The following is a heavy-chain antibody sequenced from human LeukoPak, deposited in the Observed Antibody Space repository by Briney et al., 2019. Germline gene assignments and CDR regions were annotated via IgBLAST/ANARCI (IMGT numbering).Heavy chain of an antibody. V-gene: IGHV3-48*02. D-gene: IGHD3-16*01. CDR3: ARAGFGDYVWGSFH. CDR1: GFTFSSYS. CDR2: IRSSSSTI. Sequence: GGSLRLSCAASGFTFSSYSMNWVRQAPGKGLEWVSYIRSSSSTIYYADSVKGRFTISRDNAKNSLYLQMNSLRDEDTAVYYCARAGFGDYVWGSFHWGQGTLVTVSS. J-gene: IGHJ4*02.